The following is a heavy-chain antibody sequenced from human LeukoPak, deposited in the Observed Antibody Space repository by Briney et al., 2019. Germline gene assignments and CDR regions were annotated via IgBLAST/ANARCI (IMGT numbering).Heavy chain of an antibody. J-gene: IGHJ4*02. CDR1: GGSISSYY. Sequence: SETLSLTCTVSGGSISSYYWSWIRQPPGKGLEWIGYIYYSGSTNYNPSLKSRVTISVDTSKNQFSLKLSSVTAADTAVYYCARTAVAGTFDYWGQGTLVTVSS. V-gene: IGHV4-59*01. D-gene: IGHD6-19*01. CDR2: IYYSGST. CDR3: ARTAVAGTFDY.